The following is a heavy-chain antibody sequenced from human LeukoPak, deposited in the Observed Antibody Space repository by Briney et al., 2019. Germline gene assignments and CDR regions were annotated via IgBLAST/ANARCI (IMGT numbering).Heavy chain of an antibody. CDR1: GFTFDDYA. CDR3: ARGQYYYDSSGPGY. CDR2: ISWNSGSI. D-gene: IGHD3-22*01. V-gene: IGHV3-9*01. J-gene: IGHJ4*02. Sequence: TGGSLRLSCAASGFTFDDYAMHWVRQAPGKGLEWVSGISWNSGSIGYADSVKGRFTISRDNAKNSLYLQMNSLRAEDTAVYYCARGQYYYDSSGPGYWGQGTLVTVSS.